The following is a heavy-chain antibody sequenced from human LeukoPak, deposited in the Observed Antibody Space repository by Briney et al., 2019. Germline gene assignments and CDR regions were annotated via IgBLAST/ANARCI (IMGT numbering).Heavy chain of an antibody. CDR2: IRSKANSFVT. CDR1: GFIFSGSA. V-gene: IGHV3-73*01. D-gene: IGHD2-15*01. Sequence: GGSLRLSCAASGFIFSGSAIHWVRQASGRGLEWLGRIRSKANSFVTVYAASVNGRFIISRDDSGNTAYLQMHSLQTEDTAVYYCTRHTDKYCSGAGCYVDNFYGLDVWGQGTTVTVSS. J-gene: IGHJ6*02. CDR3: TRHTDKYCSGAGCYVDNFYGLDV.